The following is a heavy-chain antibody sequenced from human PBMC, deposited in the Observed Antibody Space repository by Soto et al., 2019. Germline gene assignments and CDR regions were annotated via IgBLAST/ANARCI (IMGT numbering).Heavy chain of an antibody. V-gene: IGHV3-23*01. D-gene: IGHD4-17*01. CDR3: AKAPLGPLRSWPFDM. CDR1: GYTFSSYA. J-gene: IGHJ3*02. CDR2: ISGSGGNT. Sequence: RLSCAASGYTFSSYAVSWVRQAPGKGLEWVSVISGSGGNTYYADSVKGRFTISRDNSKNTLYLQMNSLRAEDTAVYYCAKAPLGPLRSWPFDMWGQGTMVTVSS.